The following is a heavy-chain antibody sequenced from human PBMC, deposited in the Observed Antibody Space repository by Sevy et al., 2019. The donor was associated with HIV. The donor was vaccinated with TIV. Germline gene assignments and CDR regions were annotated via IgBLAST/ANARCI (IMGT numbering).Heavy chain of an antibody. Sequence: ASVKVSCKVSGYTLTKLSMHWVRQAPGKGLEWMGSFDPEGGERIYPQNFQGRVTMSENTSTDKAYMDLRRLRSDGTAVYFCAATREYYYGNSGYFDYWGQGTLVTVSS. J-gene: IGHJ4*02. CDR1: GYTLTKLS. D-gene: IGHD3-22*01. V-gene: IGHV1-24*01. CDR3: AATREYYYGNSGYFDY. CDR2: FDPEGGER.